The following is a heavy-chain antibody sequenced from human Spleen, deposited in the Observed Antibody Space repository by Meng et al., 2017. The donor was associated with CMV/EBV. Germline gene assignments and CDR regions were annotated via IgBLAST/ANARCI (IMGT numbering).Heavy chain of an antibody. V-gene: IGHV6-1*01. J-gene: IGHJ6*02. CDR1: GDSVSSNSAA. CDR2: TYYRSKWYN. D-gene: IGHD6-25*01. CDR3: TRGLLKYCDNSSCYRYYYDVDV. Sequence: LRLSCAISGDSVSSNSAAWNWIRQSPSRGLEWLGRTYYRSKWYNDYAVSVKSRITINPDTSKNQFSLKLNSVTAADTAVYYCTRGLLKYCDNSSCYRYYYDVDVWSRGTPVTVSS.